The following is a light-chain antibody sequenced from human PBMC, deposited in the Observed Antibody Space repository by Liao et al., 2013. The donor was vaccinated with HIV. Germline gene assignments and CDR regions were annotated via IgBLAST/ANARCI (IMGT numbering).Light chain of an antibody. J-gene: IGLJ3*02. Sequence: SYVLTQPPSVSVAPGKTAKITCGGINIGSKSVHWYQQKPGQAPVLVIYYDSDRPSGIPERVSGSKSGNTATLTISGTQAMDEADYYCQAWDSSTAVFGGGTKLTVL. CDR2: YDS. CDR3: QAWDSSTAV. V-gene: IGLV3-21*01. CDR1: NIGSKS.